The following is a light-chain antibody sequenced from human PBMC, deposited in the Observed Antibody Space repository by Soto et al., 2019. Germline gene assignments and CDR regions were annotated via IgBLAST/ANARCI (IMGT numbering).Light chain of an antibody. J-gene: IGLJ1*01. Sequence: QSVLTQPPSVSGAPGQRVTISCTGSSSNIGAGYDVHWYQQLPGTAPKLLIYGNNNRPSGVPDRFSGSKSGTSASLVITGLQAEDEADYYCQSYDTSLGAYVFGSGTKVTVL. V-gene: IGLV1-40*01. CDR1: SSNIGAGYD. CDR3: QSYDTSLGAYV. CDR2: GNN.